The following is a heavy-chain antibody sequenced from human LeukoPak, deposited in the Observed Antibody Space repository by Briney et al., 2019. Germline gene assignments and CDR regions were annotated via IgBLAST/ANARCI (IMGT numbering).Heavy chain of an antibody. V-gene: IGHV1-58*02. CDR2: MVVGSGNT. CDR3: ARLPDTRTYDFWSGYYAGAYYYYMDV. J-gene: IGHJ6*03. CDR1: GFTFTSST. D-gene: IGHD3-3*01. Sequence: ASVKVSCKASGFTFTSSTMQWVRQARGQRLEWIGWMVVGSGNTNYAHKFQERVTITRDMSTSTAYMELSSLRSEDTAVYYCARLPDTRTYDFWSGYYAGAYYYYMDVWGKGTTVTVSS.